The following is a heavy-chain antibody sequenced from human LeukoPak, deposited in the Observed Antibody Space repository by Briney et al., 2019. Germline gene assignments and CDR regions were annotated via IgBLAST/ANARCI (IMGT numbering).Heavy chain of an antibody. J-gene: IGHJ6*03. CDR3: ARVLRYCSGGNCYSGGLGYMDV. V-gene: IGHV3-11*01. D-gene: IGHD2-15*01. CDR1: GFTFSDYN. CDR2: ISRSGSTK. Sequence: GGSLRLSCAASGFTFSDYNMRWIRQAPGKGLEWVSSISRSGSTKYYADSVKGRLTISRDNAKNSLFLQMNSLRAEDTAVYYCARVLRYCSGGNCYSGGLGYMDVWGKGTTVTISS.